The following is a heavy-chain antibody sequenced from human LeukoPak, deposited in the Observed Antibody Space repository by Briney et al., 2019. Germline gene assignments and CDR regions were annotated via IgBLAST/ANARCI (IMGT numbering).Heavy chain of an antibody. Sequence: XGSLRLSCAASGFTFSSYAMHWVRQAPGKGLEWVAVISYDGSNKYYADSVKGRFTISRDNSKNTLYLQMNSLRAEDTAVYYCARGEARYYDSSGYYYQVDYYYYGMDVWGQGTTVTVSS. V-gene: IGHV3-30-3*01. CDR3: ARGEARYYDSSGYYYQVDYYYYGMDV. D-gene: IGHD3-22*01. J-gene: IGHJ6*02. CDR1: GFTFSSYA. CDR2: ISYDGSNK.